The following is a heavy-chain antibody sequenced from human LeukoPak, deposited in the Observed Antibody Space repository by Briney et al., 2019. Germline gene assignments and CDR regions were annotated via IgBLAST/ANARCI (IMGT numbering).Heavy chain of an antibody. CDR3: AKESFMITFGGVNLDY. Sequence: GGSLRLSCAASGFTFSSYAMSWVRQAPGKGLERVSAISGSGGSTYYADSVKGRFTISRDNSKNTLYLQMNSLRAEDTAVYYCAKESFMITFGGVNLDYWGQGTLVTVSS. V-gene: IGHV3-23*01. J-gene: IGHJ4*02. CDR2: ISGSGGST. CDR1: GFTFSSYA. D-gene: IGHD3-16*01.